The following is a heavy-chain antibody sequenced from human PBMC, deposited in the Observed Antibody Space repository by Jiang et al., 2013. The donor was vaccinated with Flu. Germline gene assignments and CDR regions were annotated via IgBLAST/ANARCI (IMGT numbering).Heavy chain of an antibody. CDR1: GFTFSDYY. J-gene: IGHJ6*02. V-gene: IGHV3-11*01. Sequence: RLSCSASGFTFSDYYMTWIRQAPGKGLEWVSCIVNSGSTIYYPDSVKGRFTISRDNAKNSVFLQMNSLRAEDTAVYYCARGGPRFCSGGGCFGPSVWGQGATVTVSS. CDR3: ARGGPRFCSGGGCFGPSV. CDR2: IVNSGSTI. D-gene: IGHD2-15*01.